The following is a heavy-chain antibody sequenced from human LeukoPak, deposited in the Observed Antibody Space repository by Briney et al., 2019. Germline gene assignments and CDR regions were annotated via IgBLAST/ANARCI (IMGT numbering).Heavy chain of an antibody. CDR3: ARVYGPRYCRSMSCYADY. D-gene: IGHD2-2*01. Sequence: PSQTLSLTCTVSGGSISSGGYYWSWIRQHPGKGLEWIGYIYNSGSIYYNPSLKSRVTISVDTSKNLFSLKLSTVTAADTAVYYCARVYGPRYCRSMSCYADYWGQGTLVTVSS. J-gene: IGHJ4*02. CDR1: GGSISSGGYY. V-gene: IGHV4-31*03. CDR2: IYNSGSI.